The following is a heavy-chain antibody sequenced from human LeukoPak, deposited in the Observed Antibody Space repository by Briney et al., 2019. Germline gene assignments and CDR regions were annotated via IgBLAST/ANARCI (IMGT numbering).Heavy chain of an antibody. CDR2: MYYDGSNE. Sequence: PGGSLRLSCAASGFIFSSYAMHWVRQAPGKGLEWVAVMYYDGSNEYHADSVKGRFTISRDNSKNTLYLQMDSLRVEDTAVYYCARDRGGNWVDAFDIWGQGTMVTVSS. V-gene: IGHV3-33*01. CDR3: ARDRGGNWVDAFDI. J-gene: IGHJ3*02. CDR1: GFIFSSYA. D-gene: IGHD1-1*01.